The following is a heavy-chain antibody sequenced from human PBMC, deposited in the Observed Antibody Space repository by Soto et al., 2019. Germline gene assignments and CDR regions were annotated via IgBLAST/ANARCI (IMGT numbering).Heavy chain of an antibody. CDR3: VHSRCGGDCLQSYSSHYYYGMDI. CDR1: GFSLTTSRVG. J-gene: IGHJ6*02. Sequence: SGPTLVNPTQTLTLTCTFSGFSLTTSRVGVGWIRQPPGKALEWLALIYWDDDKRYSPSLRSRLTITKDTSKNQVVLTMTNMDPVDTATYYCVHSRCGGDCLQSYSSHYYYGMDIWGQGTTVTVSS. CDR2: IYWDDDK. V-gene: IGHV2-5*02. D-gene: IGHD2-21*02.